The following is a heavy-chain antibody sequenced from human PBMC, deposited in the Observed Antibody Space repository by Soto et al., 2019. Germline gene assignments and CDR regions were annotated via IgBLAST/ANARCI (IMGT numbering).Heavy chain of an antibody. Sequence: GGSLRLSCAASGFTFSSYGIHWVRQAPGKGLEWVAVISYDGSNKYYADSVKGRFTISRDNSKNTLYLQMNSLRAEDTAVYYCAKDVDSSGRYYYFDIWGRGALVTVSS. V-gene: IGHV3-30*18. CDR2: ISYDGSNK. CDR1: GFTFSSYG. D-gene: IGHD6-19*01. J-gene: IGHJ2*01. CDR3: AKDVDSSGRYYYFDI.